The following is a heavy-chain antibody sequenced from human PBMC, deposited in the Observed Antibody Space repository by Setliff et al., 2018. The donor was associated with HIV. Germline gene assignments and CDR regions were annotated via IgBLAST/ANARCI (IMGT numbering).Heavy chain of an antibody. CDR2: INNSVGT. J-gene: IGHJ6*03. V-gene: IGHV4-34*01. CDR3: AGGQDDHSFSHMSLRKTYYCYLDV. Sequence: ASETLSLTCAVYGGSFGDYSWSWIRQPPGKGLEWIGEINNSVGTEYNPSLHCRVTMAIDTSNNQFSLTLSAVTAADTAVYYCAGGQDDHSFSHMSLRKTYYCYLDVWGKGITVTVSS. D-gene: IGHD4-4*01. CDR1: GGSFGDYS.